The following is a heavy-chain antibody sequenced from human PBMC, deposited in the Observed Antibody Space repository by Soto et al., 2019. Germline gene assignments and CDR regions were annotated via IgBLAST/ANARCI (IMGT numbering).Heavy chain of an antibody. CDR3: AKGLDCSGGSCYSSRQEPGGDAFDI. Sequence: PGGSLRLSCAASGFTFSSYGMHWVRQAPGKGLEWVAVISYDGSNKYYADSVKGRFTISRDNSKNTLYLQMNSLRAEDTAVYYCAKGLDCSGGSCYSSRQEPGGDAFDIWGQGTMVTVSS. D-gene: IGHD2-15*01. J-gene: IGHJ3*02. V-gene: IGHV3-30*18. CDR2: ISYDGSNK. CDR1: GFTFSSYG.